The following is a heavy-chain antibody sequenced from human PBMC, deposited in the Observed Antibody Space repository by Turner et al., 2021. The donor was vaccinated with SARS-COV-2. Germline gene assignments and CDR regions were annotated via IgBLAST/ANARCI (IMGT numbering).Heavy chain of an antibody. CDR1: GFSFRNYA. J-gene: IGHJ4*02. Sequence: EVQLLESGGGLVQPGGSLRPSCAASGFSFRNYAMTWFRQAPGKGLEWVSTTSGAADITYYADSVRGRFTISRDNSKNVFYLQMNSLRVEDTAVYYCAKEFSDCSGGYTCYFTGDYWGQGTLVTVSS. CDR3: AKEFSDCSGGYTCYFTGDY. V-gene: IGHV3-23*01. CDR2: TSGAADIT. D-gene: IGHD2-15*01.